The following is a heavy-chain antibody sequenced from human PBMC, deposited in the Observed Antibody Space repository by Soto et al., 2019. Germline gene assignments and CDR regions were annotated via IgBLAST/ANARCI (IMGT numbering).Heavy chain of an antibody. CDR2: IYGDDDK. CDR3: ALFVVASSTYYFDS. D-gene: IGHD6-19*01. CDR1: GFSRSSLGVA. J-gene: IGHJ4*02. Sequence: QITLKDSGPTLVKPTQNLTLTCTFSGFSRSSLGVAVGWIRQRPGKALEWLTFIYGDDDKRYSPSLKSKLTIAKDTSKTQVVMTLTNMDPGDTATDYCALFVVASSTYYFDSWGQGTLLTVSS. V-gene: IGHV2-5*02.